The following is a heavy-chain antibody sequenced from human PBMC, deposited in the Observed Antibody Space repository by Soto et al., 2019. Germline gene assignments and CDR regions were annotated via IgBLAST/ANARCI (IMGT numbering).Heavy chain of an antibody. CDR3: AQTTGWPGFDY. J-gene: IGHJ4*02. Sequence: QVQLQESGPGLVKPSETMSLTCTASGASISNKYWNWIRQPPGKGLEWIGHIYNGGRTNYNPSLKSRVTISVDTSKNQFSLKLGSVTAADTAVYYCAQTTGWPGFDYWGQGILVTVSS. V-gene: IGHV4-59*01. D-gene: IGHD6-19*01. CDR1: GASISNKY. CDR2: IYNGGRT.